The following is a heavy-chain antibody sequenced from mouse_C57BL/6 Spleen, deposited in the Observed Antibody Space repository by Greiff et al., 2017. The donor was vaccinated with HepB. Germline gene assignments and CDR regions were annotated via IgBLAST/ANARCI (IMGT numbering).Heavy chain of an antibody. V-gene: IGHV3-8*01. Sequence: EVQLQQSGPGLAKPSQTLSLTCSVTGYSITSDYWNWIRKFPGNKLEYMGYISYSGSTYYNPSLKSRISITRDTSKNQYYLQLNSVTTEDTATYYCAKSHRSNYVWFAYWGQGTLVTVSA. D-gene: IGHD2-5*01. J-gene: IGHJ3*01. CDR2: ISYSGST. CDR3: AKSHRSNYVWFAY. CDR1: GYSITSDY.